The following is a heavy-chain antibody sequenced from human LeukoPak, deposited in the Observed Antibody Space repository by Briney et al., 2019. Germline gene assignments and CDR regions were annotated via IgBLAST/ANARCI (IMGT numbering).Heavy chain of an antibody. J-gene: IGHJ4*02. CDR3: ARGLTPQQHHFDS. CDR1: GGSFSGYY. Sequence: SETLSLTCAVYGGSFSGYYWSWIRQPPGKGLEWIGEINHSGSTNYNPSLKSRVTISLDTSKNQFSLKVSSATAADTAVYYCARGLTPQQHHFDSWGQGTLVTVSS. V-gene: IGHV4-34*01. D-gene: IGHD4-23*01. CDR2: INHSGST.